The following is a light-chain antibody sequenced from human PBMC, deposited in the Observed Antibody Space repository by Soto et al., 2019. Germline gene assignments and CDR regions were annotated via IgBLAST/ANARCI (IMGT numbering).Light chain of an antibody. CDR1: QSVSSSY. J-gene: IGKJ1*01. CDR2: GVS. V-gene: IGKV3-20*01. Sequence: EIVLTQSPGTLSLSTGERATLSCRASQSVSSSYLAWYQQKPGQAPRLLIYGVSSRATGIPDRFSGSGSGTDFTLTISRLEPEDFAVYYCQQYGSSPWTFGQGNKVEIK. CDR3: QQYGSSPWT.